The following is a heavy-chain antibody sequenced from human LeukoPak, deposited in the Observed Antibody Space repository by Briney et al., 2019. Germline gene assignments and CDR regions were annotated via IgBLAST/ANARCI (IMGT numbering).Heavy chain of an antibody. CDR3: LTYYYDSSGYYAVDY. V-gene: IGHV4-34*08. Sequence: GSLRLSCAASGFTFSSYSMNWVRQPPGKGLEWIGEINHSGSTNYNPSLKSRVTISVDTSKNQFSLKLSSVTAADTAVYYCLTYYYDSSGYYAVDYWGQGTLVTVSS. J-gene: IGHJ4*02. CDR2: INHSGST. D-gene: IGHD3-22*01. CDR1: GFTFSSYS.